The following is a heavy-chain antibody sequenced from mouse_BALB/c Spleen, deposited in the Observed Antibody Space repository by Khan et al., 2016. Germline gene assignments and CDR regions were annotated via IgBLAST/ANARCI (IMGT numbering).Heavy chain of an antibody. CDR1: GYTFTDYS. Sequence: QIQLVQSGPELKKPGETVKISCKASGYTFTDYSMHWVKQAPGKGLKWMGWINTETGEPAYADDFKGRFAFSLETSASTAYLQINNLKNEDTATXFCARERAYAMDYWGQGTSVTVSS. CDR3: ARERAYAMDY. D-gene: IGHD3-3*01. CDR2: INTETGEP. V-gene: IGHV9-2-1*01. J-gene: IGHJ4*01.